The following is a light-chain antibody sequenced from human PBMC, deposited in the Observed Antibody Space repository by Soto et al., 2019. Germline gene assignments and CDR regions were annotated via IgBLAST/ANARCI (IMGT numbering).Light chain of an antibody. V-gene: IGKV1-27*01. J-gene: IGKJ4*01. Sequence: DIQMTQAPSSLSASVGDRVTITCRARQDISTYLAWYQQKPGKVPKLLISAAYTLQSGVPPRFSGSGSGTDFTLTISSLQPEDVATYYCQKSDNAPLTFGGGTKVEIE. CDR1: QDISTY. CDR3: QKSDNAPLT. CDR2: AAY.